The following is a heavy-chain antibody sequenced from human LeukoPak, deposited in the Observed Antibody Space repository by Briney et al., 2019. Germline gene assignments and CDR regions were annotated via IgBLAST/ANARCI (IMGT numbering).Heavy chain of an antibody. Sequence: GGSLRLSCAASGFTFSSYSMNWVRQAPGKGLEWVSSISSSSSYIYYADSVKGRFTISRDNAKNSLYLQMNNLGDDDTAVYYCARRVVGAMPFDSWGQGTLVTVSS. J-gene: IGHJ4*02. D-gene: IGHD1-26*01. CDR2: ISSSSSYI. CDR1: GFTFSSYS. CDR3: ARRVVGAMPFDS. V-gene: IGHV3-21*01.